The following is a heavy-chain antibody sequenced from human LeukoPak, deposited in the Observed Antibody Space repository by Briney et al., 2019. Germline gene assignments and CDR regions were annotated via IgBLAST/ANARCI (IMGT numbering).Heavy chain of an antibody. D-gene: IGHD2-2*02. V-gene: IGHV4-34*01. CDR2: INYSGST. CDR1: GGSFSGYY. Sequence: SETLSLTCAVYGGSFSGYYWSWIRQPPGKGLEWIGEINYSGSTNYNPSLKSRVTISVDTSKNQFSLKLSSVTAADTAVYYCARGVGGYCSSTSCYKVDWFDPWGQGTLVTVSS. CDR3: ARGVGGYCSSTSCYKVDWFDP. J-gene: IGHJ5*02.